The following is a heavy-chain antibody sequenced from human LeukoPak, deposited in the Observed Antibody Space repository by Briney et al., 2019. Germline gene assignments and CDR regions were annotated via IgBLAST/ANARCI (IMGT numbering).Heavy chain of an antibody. Sequence: GGSLRLSCAASGFTFSAYATTWVRQAPGKGLEWVVTVDGSGAHTYYAESVKGRFTISRDNSKNTVYLQLNSLRAEDSALFYCAQNGWGPSSGLHNWGQGALVTVSS. V-gene: IGHV3-23*01. CDR3: AQNGWGPSSGLHN. CDR1: GFTFSAYA. J-gene: IGHJ4*02. D-gene: IGHD3-22*01. CDR2: VDGSGAHT.